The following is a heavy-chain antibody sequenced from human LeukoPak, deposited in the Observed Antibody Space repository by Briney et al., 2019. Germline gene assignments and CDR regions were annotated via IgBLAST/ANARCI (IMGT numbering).Heavy chain of an antibody. Sequence: GGTLRLSCAASGFTFSTYGMSWVRQAPGKGLEWVSGLTGSGGSTYYADSVKGRFTISRDNSKNTLYLQMNSLRAEDTAVYYCATWEGNYWGQGTLVTVSS. J-gene: IGHJ4*02. V-gene: IGHV3-23*01. D-gene: IGHD1-26*01. CDR3: ATWEGNY. CDR2: LTGSGGST. CDR1: GFTFSTYG.